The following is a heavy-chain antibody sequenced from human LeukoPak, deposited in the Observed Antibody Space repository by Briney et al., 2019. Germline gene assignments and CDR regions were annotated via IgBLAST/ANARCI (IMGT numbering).Heavy chain of an antibody. CDR3: ARRDSGSRGFDS. CDR2: ISISSSTI. D-gene: IGHD3-10*01. V-gene: IGHV3-48*01. Sequence: PGGSLRLSCAASGFDFITYSMNWVRQAPGKGLEWISYISISSSTIYYADSVKGRFTVSRDNAKNSLYLQMNSLRAEDTAVYYCARRDSGSRGFDSWGQGTLVTVSS. J-gene: IGHJ4*02. CDR1: GFDFITYS.